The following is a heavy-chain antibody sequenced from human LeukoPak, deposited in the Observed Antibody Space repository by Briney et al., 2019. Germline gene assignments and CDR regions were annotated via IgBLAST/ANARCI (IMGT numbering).Heavy chain of an antibody. CDR1: GGSISSYY. V-gene: IGHV4-59*01. Sequence: PSETLSLTCTVSGGSISSYYWSWIRQPPGKGLEWDGYIYYSGSTNFNTSPKSRVPISVDTSKNQFSLKLSSVTAADTAVYYCARVGSSTSWVYWGQGTLVTVSS. J-gene: IGHJ4*02. CDR3: ARVGSSTSWVY. D-gene: IGHD2-2*01. CDR2: IYYSGST.